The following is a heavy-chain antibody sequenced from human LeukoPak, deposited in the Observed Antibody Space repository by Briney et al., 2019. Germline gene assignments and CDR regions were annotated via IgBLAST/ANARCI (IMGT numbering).Heavy chain of an antibody. D-gene: IGHD3-10*01. CDR2: ISWNSGSI. CDR3: AKDTWFGELSPGYFDY. V-gene: IGHV3-9*01. Sequence: GRSLRLSCAASGFTFDDYAMHWVRQAPGKGLEWVSGISWNSGSIGYADSVKGRFTISRDNAKNPLYLQMNSLRAEDTALYYCAKDTWFGELSPGYFDYWGQGTLVTVSS. CDR1: GFTFDDYA. J-gene: IGHJ4*02.